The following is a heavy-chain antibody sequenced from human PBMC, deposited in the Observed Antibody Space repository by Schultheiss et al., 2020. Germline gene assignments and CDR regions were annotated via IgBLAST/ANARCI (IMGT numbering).Heavy chain of an antibody. CDR2: ISGSGGST. V-gene: IGHV3-23*01. J-gene: IGHJ4*02. CDR1: GFTFSSYA. CDR3: AKSRSAVTMVRGQKPAGFDY. D-gene: IGHD3-10*01. Sequence: GGSLRLSCAASGFTFSSYAMSWVRQAPGKGLEWVSAISGSGGSTYYADSVKGRFTISRDNSKNTLYLQMNSLRAEDTAVYYCAKSRSAVTMVRGQKPAGFDYWGQGTLVTVSS.